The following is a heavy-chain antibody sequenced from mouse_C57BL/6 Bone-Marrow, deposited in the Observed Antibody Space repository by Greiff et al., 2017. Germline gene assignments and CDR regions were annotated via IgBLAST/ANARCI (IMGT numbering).Heavy chain of an antibody. Sequence: EVKLMESGADLVKPGGSLKLSCAASGFTFSSYGMSWVRQTPDKRLEWVATISSGGSYTYYTDSVKGLFTISRDNAKNTLYLQMSSLKSEDTAMYYCARRSGAYWDRGTLITVSA. CDR3: ARRSGAY. V-gene: IGHV5-6*02. CDR1: GFTFSSYG. D-gene: IGHD1-3*01. J-gene: IGHJ3*01. CDR2: ISSGGSYT.